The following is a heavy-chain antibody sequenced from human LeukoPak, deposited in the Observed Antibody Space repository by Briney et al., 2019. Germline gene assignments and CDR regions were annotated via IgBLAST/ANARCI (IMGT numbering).Heavy chain of an antibody. Sequence: SETLSLTCTVSGDSINSYYWSWIRQPPGKGLEWIAYIHYSGHTNSNPSLKSRVTISVDTSKSQFSLELSSVTAADTAVYYCARGSSSFRYMDVWGKGTTVTVSS. CDR3: ARGSSSFRYMDV. J-gene: IGHJ6*03. V-gene: IGHV4-59*08. CDR1: GDSINSYY. CDR2: IHYSGHT. D-gene: IGHD6-13*01.